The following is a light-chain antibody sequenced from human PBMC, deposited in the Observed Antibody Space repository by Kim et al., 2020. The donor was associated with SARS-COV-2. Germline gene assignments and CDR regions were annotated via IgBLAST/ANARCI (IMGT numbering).Light chain of an antibody. CDR1: SSKIGNNY. J-gene: IGLJ2*01. CDR2: DNK. Sequence: GQKVNISCSGSSSKIGNNYVSWYQQLPGTAPKLLIYDNKKRPSGIPDRFSGSKSGTSATLGITGLQTGDEADYYCGTWDSSLSAVVFGGGTQLTVL. CDR3: GTWDSSLSAVV. V-gene: IGLV1-51*01.